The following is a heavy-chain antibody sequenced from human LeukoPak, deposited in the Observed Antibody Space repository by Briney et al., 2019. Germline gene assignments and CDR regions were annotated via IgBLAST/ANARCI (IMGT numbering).Heavy chain of an antibody. CDR2: IYYSGST. J-gene: IGHJ4*02. CDR3: ARLPYYYDSSVSPHFDY. D-gene: IGHD3-22*01. CDR1: GGSISSGGYY. V-gene: IGHV4-61*08. Sequence: SETLSLTCTVSGGSISSGGYYWSWIRQHPGKGLEWIGYIYYSGSTNYNPSLKSRVTISVDTSKNQFSLKLSSVTAADTAVYYCARLPYYYDSSVSPHFDYWGQGTLVTVSS.